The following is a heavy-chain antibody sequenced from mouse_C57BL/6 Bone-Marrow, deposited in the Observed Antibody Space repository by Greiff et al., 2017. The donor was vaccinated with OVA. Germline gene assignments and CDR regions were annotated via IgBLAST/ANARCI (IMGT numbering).Heavy chain of an antibody. J-gene: IGHJ4*01. CDR1: GFNIKDDY. D-gene: IGHD2-12*01. CDR3: TTNYRDYYAMDY. V-gene: IGHV14-4*01. Sequence: EVQLQQSGAELVRPGASVKLSSTASGFNIKDDYMHWVKQRPEQGLEWIGWIDPENGDTEYASKFQGKATITAYTSSNTAYLQLSSLTSEDTAVYYCTTNYRDYYAMDYWGQGTSVTVSS. CDR2: IDPENGDT.